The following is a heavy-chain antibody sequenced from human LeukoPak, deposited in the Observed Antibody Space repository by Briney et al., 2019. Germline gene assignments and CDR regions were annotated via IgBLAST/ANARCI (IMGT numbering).Heavy chain of an antibody. D-gene: IGHD6-13*01. CDR1: GFTLSSYA. Sequence: PGGSLRLSCVASGFTLSSYAVSRVRQAPGKGLQWVSSLEISGDYAWYAGSVKGRFTISRDSSKNTLYLQMNRLGAEDTAVYYCARDVESSSWYYYYYMDVWGKGTTVTISS. J-gene: IGHJ6*03. V-gene: IGHV3-23*01. CDR3: ARDVESSSWYYYYYMDV. CDR2: LEISGDYA.